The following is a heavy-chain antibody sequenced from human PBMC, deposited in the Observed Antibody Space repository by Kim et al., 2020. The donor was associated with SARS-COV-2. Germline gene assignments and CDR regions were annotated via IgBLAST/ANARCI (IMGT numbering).Heavy chain of an antibody. J-gene: IGHJ6*02. CDR1: GGSISSYY. Sequence: SETLSLTCTVSGGSISSYYWSWIRQPPGKGLEWIGYIYNSGSTNYNPSLKSRVTISVDTSKNQFSLKLSSVTAADTAVYYCARTRGGWNYGAQNYYYYYGMEVWGQGTTVTVSS. V-gene: IGHV4-59*13. CDR2: IYNSGST. CDR3: ARTRGGWNYGAQNYYYYYGMEV. D-gene: IGHD1-7*01.